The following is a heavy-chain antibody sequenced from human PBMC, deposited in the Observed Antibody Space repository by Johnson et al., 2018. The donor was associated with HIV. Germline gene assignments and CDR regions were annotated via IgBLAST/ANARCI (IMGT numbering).Heavy chain of an antibody. J-gene: IGHJ3*02. CDR2: IRYDGSNK. V-gene: IGHV3-30*02. D-gene: IGHD6-19*01. CDR1: GFTFSSYG. CDR3: VSSGCQRCAFDI. Sequence: VQLVESGGGLVQPGGSLRLSCAASGFTFSSYGMHWVRQAPGKGLEWVAFIRYDGSNKYYVDSVKGRFTISRDNSKNTLSLQMNSLRAEDTAVYYCVSSGCQRCAFDIWGQGTMVTVSS.